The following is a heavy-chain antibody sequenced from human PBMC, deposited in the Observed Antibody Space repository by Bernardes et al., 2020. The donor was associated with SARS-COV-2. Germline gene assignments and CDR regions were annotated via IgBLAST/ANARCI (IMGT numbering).Heavy chain of an antibody. CDR3: ARMALGYCSSTSCYSGFDP. J-gene: IGHJ5*02. Sequence: EPMALTCTVSGGSISSYYWSWIRQPPGKGLEWIGYIYYSGSTNYNPSLKSRVTISVDTSKNQFSLKLSSVTAADTAVYYCARMALGYCSSTSCYSGFDPWGLGTLVTVSS. CDR2: IYYSGST. V-gene: IGHV4-59*01. D-gene: IGHD2-2*01. CDR1: GGSISSYY.